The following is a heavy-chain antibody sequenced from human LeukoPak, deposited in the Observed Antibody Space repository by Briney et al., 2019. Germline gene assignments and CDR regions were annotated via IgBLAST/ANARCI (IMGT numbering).Heavy chain of an antibody. CDR2: ISGSGGST. V-gene: IGHV3-23*01. CDR3: ARALVVPAAPDY. CDR1: GFTFSSYA. J-gene: IGHJ4*02. Sequence: GGSLRLSCAASGFTFSSYAMSWVRQAPGKGLEWVSAISGSGGSTYYADSVKGRFTISRDNSKSTLYLQMNSLRAEDTAVYYCARALVVPAAPDYWGQGTLVTVSS. D-gene: IGHD2-2*01.